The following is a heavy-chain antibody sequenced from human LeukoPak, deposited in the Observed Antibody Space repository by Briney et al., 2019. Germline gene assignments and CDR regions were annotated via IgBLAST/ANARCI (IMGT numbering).Heavy chain of an antibody. D-gene: IGHD3-10*01. CDR3: ATLDSSREYFQH. CDR1: GFTFSSYE. V-gene: IGHV3-48*03. Sequence: PGGSLRLSCAASGFTFSSYEMNWVRQAPGKGLEWVSYISSSGSTINYADPVKGRFTISRDNAKNSLYVQMNSLRAEDTAVYYCATLDSSREYFQHWGQGTLVTVSS. CDR2: ISSSGSTI. J-gene: IGHJ1*01.